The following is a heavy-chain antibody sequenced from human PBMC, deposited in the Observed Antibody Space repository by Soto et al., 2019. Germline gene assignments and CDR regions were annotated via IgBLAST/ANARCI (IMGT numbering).Heavy chain of an antibody. CDR2: TYHNGIA. CDR3: ATEPTDSGHMSR. D-gene: IGHD1-26*01. J-gene: IGHJ4*02. Sequence: PSETLSLTCTVSGGSVDSDSYYWTWIRQPPGKGLEWIGYTYHNGIARSSPSLKGRATISIDSSRNQFSLQLSSVTAADSAVYYCATEPTDSGHMSRWGQGARVTVYS. V-gene: IGHV4-61*01. CDR1: GGSVDSDSYY.